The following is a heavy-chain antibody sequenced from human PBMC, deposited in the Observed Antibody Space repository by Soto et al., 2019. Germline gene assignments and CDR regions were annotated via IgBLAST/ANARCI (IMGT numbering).Heavy chain of an antibody. CDR3: ARGILGIAVAGESDY. V-gene: IGHV3-23*01. D-gene: IGHD6-19*01. J-gene: IGHJ4*02. Sequence: EVQLLESGGVLVQPGGSLRLSCAASGFTFSSYAMSWVRQAPGKGLEWVSAISGSGGSTYYADSVKGRFTISRDNSKNTLYLQMNSLRAEDTAVYYCARGILGIAVAGESDYWGQGTLVTVSS. CDR1: GFTFSSYA. CDR2: ISGSGGST.